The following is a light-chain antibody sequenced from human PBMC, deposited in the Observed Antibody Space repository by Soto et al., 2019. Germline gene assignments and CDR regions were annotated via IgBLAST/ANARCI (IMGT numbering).Light chain of an antibody. J-gene: IGLJ1*01. CDR3: SSYTSSSTYV. CDR2: DVS. CDR1: SSDVGGYNY. Sequence: QSVLTQPASVSGSPGQSITISCTGTSSDVGGYNYVSWYQQHPGKAPKLMIYDVSNRPSGVSNRFPGSKSGNTAPLTISGLQAEDEADYYCSSYTSSSTYVFGTGTKVTVL. V-gene: IGLV2-14*01.